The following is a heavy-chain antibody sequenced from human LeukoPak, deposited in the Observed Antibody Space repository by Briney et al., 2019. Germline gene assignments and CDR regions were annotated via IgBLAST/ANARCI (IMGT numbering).Heavy chain of an antibody. CDR2: IFYSGNT. J-gene: IGHJ4*02. Sequence: SSETLSLTCTVSGGSLSSYYWSWIRQPPGKGLEWIGYIFYSGNTNYNPSLKSRVNISVDTSKNQFSLNLSSVTAADTAVYYCARLVYSQGATDCWGQGTLVTVSS. CDR3: ARLVYSQGATDC. D-gene: IGHD1-26*01. V-gene: IGHV4-59*08. CDR1: GGSLSSYY.